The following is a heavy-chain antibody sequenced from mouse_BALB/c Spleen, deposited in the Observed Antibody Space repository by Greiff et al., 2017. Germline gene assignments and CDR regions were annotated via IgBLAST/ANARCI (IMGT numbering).Heavy chain of an antibody. J-gene: IGHJ4*01. V-gene: IGHV14-3*02. Sequence: VHVKQSGAELVKPGASVKLSCTASGFNIKDTYMHWVKQRPEQGLEWIGRIDPANGNTKYDPKFQGKATITADTSSNTAYLQLSSLTSEDTAVYYCARYYDYDEAMDYWGQGTSVTVSS. CDR1: GFNIKDTY. CDR3: ARYYDYDEAMDY. CDR2: IDPANGNT. D-gene: IGHD2-4*01.